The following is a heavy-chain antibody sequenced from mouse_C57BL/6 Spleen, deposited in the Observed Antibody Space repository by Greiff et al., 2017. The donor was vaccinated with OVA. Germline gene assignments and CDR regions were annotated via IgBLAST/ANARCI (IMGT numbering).Heavy chain of an antibody. CDR2: ITSDGSST. V-gene: IGHV5-16*01. CDR1: GFTFSDYY. Sequence: EVQRVESEGGLVQPGSSMKLSCTASGFTFSDYYMAWVRQVPEKGLEWVANITSDGSSTTYLDSLKSRFIISRDNAKNILYLQMSSLKSEDTATYYCARSSMVTSPTGCCDVWGTGTTVTVSS. CDR3: ARSSMVTSPTGCCDV. J-gene: IGHJ1*03. D-gene: IGHD2-1*01.